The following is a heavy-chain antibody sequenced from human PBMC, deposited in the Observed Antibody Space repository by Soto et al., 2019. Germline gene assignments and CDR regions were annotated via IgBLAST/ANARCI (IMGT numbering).Heavy chain of an antibody. CDR3: AKPLWGLAL. J-gene: IGHJ4*02. CDR2: ISYDGSNK. D-gene: IGHD7-27*01. CDR1: GFTFSSYG. V-gene: IGHV3-30*18. Sequence: GGSLRLSCAASGFTFSSYGMHWVRQAPGKGLEWVAVISYDGSNKYYADSVKGRFTISRDNSKNTLYLQMNSLRAEDTAVYYCAKPLWGLALWGQGTLVTVSS.